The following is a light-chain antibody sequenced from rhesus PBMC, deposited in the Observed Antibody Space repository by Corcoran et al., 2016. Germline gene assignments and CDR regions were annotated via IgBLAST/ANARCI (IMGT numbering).Light chain of an antibody. CDR1: QSLLHSDGYTY. V-gene: IGKV2-78*01. J-gene: IGKJ2*01. CDR2: LGS. CDR3: MQGTQLPYS. Sequence: DIVMTQTPLSLPVTPGEPASISCRSSQSLLHSDGYTYLDWYLQKPGQSPQLLIYLGSNRASGVPDRFMVSGSGTDFTLKISRVEAEDVGVYYCMQGTQLPYSFGQGTKVEIK.